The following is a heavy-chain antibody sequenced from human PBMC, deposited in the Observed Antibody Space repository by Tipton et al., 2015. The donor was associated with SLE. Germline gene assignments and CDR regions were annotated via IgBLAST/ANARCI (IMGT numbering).Heavy chain of an antibody. CDR1: GGSLSDSN. Sequence: TLSLTCAVSGGSLSDSNWSWIRQPPGKGLEWIGEDSHSGSTKYNPSLKSRVTISVDTTKNQFSLNLSSVTAADTAVYYRARHGAWYNDYWAQGTLVTVSS. V-gene: IGHV4-34*01. D-gene: IGHD1-1*01. J-gene: IGHJ4*02. CDR3: ARHGAWYNDY. CDR2: DSHSGST.